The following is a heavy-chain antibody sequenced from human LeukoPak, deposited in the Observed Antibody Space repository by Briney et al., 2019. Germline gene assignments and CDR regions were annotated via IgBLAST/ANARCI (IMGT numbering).Heavy chain of an antibody. J-gene: IGHJ4*02. CDR3: ARVGVGVNPDF. V-gene: IGHV4-61*02. Sequence: SETLSLTCTVSGASITSGSFYWSWIRQPAGKGLEWIGRIFTRGYTSYNPPLKSRVTIFVNTSQNDFSLKLTSMTAADTAVYYCARVGVGVNPDFWGQGTLVTVSS. CDR2: IFTRGYT. D-gene: IGHD1-26*01. CDR1: GASITSGSFY.